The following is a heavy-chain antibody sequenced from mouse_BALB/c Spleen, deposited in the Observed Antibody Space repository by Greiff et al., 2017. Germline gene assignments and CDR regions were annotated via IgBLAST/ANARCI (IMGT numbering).Heavy chain of an antibody. CDR2: IDPANGNT. CDR1: GFNIKDTY. Sequence: EVQLQQSGAELVKPGASVKLSCTASGFNIKDTYMPWVKQRPEQGLEWIGRIDPANGNTKYDPKFQGKATITADTSSNTAYLQLSSLTSEDTAVYYCARGGDYDEDYWGQGTTLTVSS. CDR3: ARGGDYDEDY. V-gene: IGHV14-3*02. D-gene: IGHD2-4*01. J-gene: IGHJ2*01.